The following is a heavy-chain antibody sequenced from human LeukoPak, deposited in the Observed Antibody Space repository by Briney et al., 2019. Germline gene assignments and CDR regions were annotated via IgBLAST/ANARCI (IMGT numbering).Heavy chain of an antibody. D-gene: IGHD3-9*01. CDR2: INPNSGGT. CDR1: GYTFTGYY. J-gene: IGHJ4*02. CDR3: ARHPYDILTGWSYYFDY. Sequence: ASVKVSCKASGYTFTGYYMHWVRQAPGQGLEWMGWINPNSGGTNYAQKFQGRVTMTRDTSISPAYMELSRLTSDDTAMHYCARHPYDILTGWSYYFDYWGQGTLVTVSS. V-gene: IGHV1-2*02.